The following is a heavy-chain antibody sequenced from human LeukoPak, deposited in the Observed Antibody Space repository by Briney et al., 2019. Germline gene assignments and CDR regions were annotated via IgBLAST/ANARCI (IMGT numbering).Heavy chain of an antibody. V-gene: IGHV4-4*02. D-gene: IGHD1-26*01. J-gene: IGHJ4*02. Sequence: PSETLSLTCAVSGGSISSSNWWSWVRQPPGKGLEWIGEIYHSGSTNYNPSLKSRVTISVDKSKDQFSLKLSSVTAADTAVYYCARVSSGATTVDYWGQGTLVTVSS. CDR3: ARVSSGATTVDY. CDR1: GGSISSSNW. CDR2: IYHSGST.